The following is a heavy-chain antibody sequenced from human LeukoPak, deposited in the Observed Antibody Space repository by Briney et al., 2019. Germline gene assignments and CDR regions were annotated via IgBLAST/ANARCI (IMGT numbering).Heavy chain of an antibody. J-gene: IGHJ4*02. CDR1: GGTFSSYA. D-gene: IGHD3-22*01. V-gene: IGHV1-18*01. Sequence: GASVKVSCKASGGTFSSYAISWVRQAPGQGLEWMGWISAYNGNTNYAQKLQGRVTMTTDTSTSTAYMELRSLRSDDTAVYYCARDVGVVVITSADFDYWGQGTLVTVSS. CDR3: ARDVGVVVITSADFDY. CDR2: ISAYNGNT.